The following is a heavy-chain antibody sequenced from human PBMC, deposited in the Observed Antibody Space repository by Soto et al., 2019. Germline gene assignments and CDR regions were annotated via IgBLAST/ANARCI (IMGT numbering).Heavy chain of an antibody. D-gene: IGHD6-6*01. CDR2: MSYDGRNQ. J-gene: IGHJ4*02. CDR3: AKGGWYTSSSRSDC. V-gene: IGHV3-30*18. CDR1: GFTLSGVD. Sequence: QVQLVESGGGVVQPGTSLRLSCSASGFTLSGVDMHWVRQAPGKGLGGVAVMSYDGRNQYYADSVKGRFTVSRDSSKSTLYLQMNSLRTEDAAVYYCAKGGWYTSSSRSDCWGQGTLVTVSS.